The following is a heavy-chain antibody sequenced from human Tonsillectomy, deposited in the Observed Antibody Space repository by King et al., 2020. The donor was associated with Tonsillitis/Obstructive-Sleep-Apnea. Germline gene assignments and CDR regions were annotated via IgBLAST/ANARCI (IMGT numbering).Heavy chain of an antibody. J-gene: IGHJ4*02. CDR3: ARWGLLRGYSYGRTREAFDY. V-gene: IGHV4-34*01. CDR2: INHSGST. CDR1: GGSFSGYY. D-gene: IGHD5-18*01. Sequence: VQLQQWGAGLLKPSETLSLTCAVSGGSFSGYYWSWIRQPPGKGLEWIGEINHSGSTNYNPSLKSRVTISVDTSKNQFSLKLSSVTAADTAVYYCARWGLLRGYSYGRTREAFDYWGQGTLVTVSS.